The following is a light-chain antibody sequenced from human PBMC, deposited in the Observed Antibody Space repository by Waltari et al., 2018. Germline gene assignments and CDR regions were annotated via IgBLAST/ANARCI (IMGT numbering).Light chain of an antibody. CDR2: EVS. V-gene: IGLV2-14*01. J-gene: IGLJ1*01. CDR3: SSYTEWSTRV. CDR1: SSDVGGYSY. Sequence: QSALTQPASVSVSLGQSITISCTGSSSDVGGYSYVSWYQQHPGKVPKLLIYEVSNRPSGVSYRFSASKSGNTASLTISGLQPEDEADYFCSSYTEWSTRVFGTGTKVTVL.